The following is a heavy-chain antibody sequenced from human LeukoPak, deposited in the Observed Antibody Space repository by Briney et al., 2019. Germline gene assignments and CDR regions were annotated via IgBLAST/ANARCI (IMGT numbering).Heavy chain of an antibody. D-gene: IGHD1-26*01. J-gene: IGHJ4*02. CDR1: GYTFTNYY. V-gene: IGHV1-2*06. CDR2: IDPNTGGT. Sequence: ASVTVSCTPSGYTFTNYYIHWVRQAPGQGLEWMGRIDPNTGGTKSAKNFQGRVTMTRDTSISTAYMALSGLRSDDTAVYYCASLYDIVGTTVDYWGQGTLVTVSS. CDR3: ASLYDIVGTTVDY.